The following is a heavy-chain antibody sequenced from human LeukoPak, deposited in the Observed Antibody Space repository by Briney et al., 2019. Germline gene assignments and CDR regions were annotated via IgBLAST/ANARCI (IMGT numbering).Heavy chain of an antibody. CDR2: FDPEDGET. CDR3: ARHPRGPMVRDKNWFDP. V-gene: IGHV1-24*01. J-gene: IGHJ5*02. Sequence: ASVKVSCKVSGYSLTKLCMHWVRQAPGKGLEWMGNFDPEDGETIYAQKFQGRVTMTRNTSISTAYMELSSLRSEDTAVYYCARHPRGPMVRDKNWFDPWGQGTLVTVSS. CDR1: GYSLTKLC. D-gene: IGHD3-10*01.